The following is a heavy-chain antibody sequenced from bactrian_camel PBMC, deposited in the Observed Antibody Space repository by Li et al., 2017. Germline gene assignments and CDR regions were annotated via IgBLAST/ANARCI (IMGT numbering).Heavy chain of an antibody. Sequence: HVQLVESGGGSVQAGGSLRLSCAASGYTYYGYGRCCMAWFRQSPGNVREGVGSIDSHGREYPGQSVRGRFTVAPGDSKCILNLDMSNLQPEDSAMYVYAAREDYCGGRLRQDQYTHWGRGTQVTVS. CDR3: AAREDYCGGRLRQDQYTH. D-gene: IGHD7*01. J-gene: IGHJ4*01. CDR2: IDSHGRE. V-gene: IGHV3S6*01. CDR1: GYTYYGYGRCC.